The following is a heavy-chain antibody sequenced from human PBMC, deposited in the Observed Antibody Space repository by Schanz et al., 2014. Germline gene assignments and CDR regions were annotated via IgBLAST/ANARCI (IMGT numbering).Heavy chain of an antibody. V-gene: IGHV4-4*02. CDR2: IYHSGST. D-gene: IGHD4-17*01. CDR3: ARDRGHGDLPGEI. Sequence: QVQLQESGPGLVKPSGTLSLTCAVSGASISSSNWWSWVRQPPGKGLEWIGEIYHSGSTYYNPSLKSRVTISVDASKNQFSLNLSSATAADTAVDYCARDRGHGDLPGEIWGQGTMVTVSS. CDR1: GASISSSNW. J-gene: IGHJ3*02.